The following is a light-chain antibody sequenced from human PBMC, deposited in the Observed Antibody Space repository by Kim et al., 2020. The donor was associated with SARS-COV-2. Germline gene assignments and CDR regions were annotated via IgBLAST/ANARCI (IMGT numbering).Light chain of an antibody. CDR3: QQVIDYPIT. Sequence: DIQLTQSPSFLSASVGDRVTITCRASQVITKFFDWYQQKPRKAPKLLINNISDLQSDVPSRFSGRGSGTEFTLTISSLQPEDFATYYCQQVIDYPITFGQGTRLEIK. CDR2: NIS. CDR1: QVITKF. V-gene: IGKV1-9*01. J-gene: IGKJ5*01.